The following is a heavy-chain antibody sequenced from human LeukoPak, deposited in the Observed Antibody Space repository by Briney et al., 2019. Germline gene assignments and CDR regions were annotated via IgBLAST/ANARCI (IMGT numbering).Heavy chain of an antibody. Sequence: GGSLRLSCAASGFTFSSYGMSWVRQAPGKGLEWVSGISWNGGSIGYADSVKGRFTISRDNAKNSLYLQMSSLTLDDTASYYCAKDSYGGSGSYYLYSFDMWGQGTMVTVSS. J-gene: IGHJ3*02. V-gene: IGHV3-9*01. CDR2: ISWNGGSI. D-gene: IGHD3-10*01. CDR1: GFTFSSYG. CDR3: AKDSYGGSGSYYLYSFDM.